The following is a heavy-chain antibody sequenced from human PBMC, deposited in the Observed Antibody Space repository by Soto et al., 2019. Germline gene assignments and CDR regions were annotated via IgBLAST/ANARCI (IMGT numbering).Heavy chain of an antibody. Sequence: QVQLQESGPGLVKPSGTLSLTCAVSAGSFTSNNWWTWVRQPPGQGLEWIGEIYRTGSTNYTPSLETPVTISLDKYESQFPLRVTSLAAADTAVYYCASRYPGTSVDYWGQETLVTVSS. CDR1: AGSFTSNNW. D-gene: IGHD1-7*01. CDR2: IYRTGST. CDR3: ASRYPGTSVDY. V-gene: IGHV4-4*02. J-gene: IGHJ4*02.